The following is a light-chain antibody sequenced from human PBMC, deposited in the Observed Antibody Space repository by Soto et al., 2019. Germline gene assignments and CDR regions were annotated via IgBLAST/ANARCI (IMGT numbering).Light chain of an antibody. CDR2: GAS. Sequence: EIVLTQSPATLSSFPGDRVTLSCRASQYINTNYIAWHQQRPGQAPRLLIYGASTRATGVPARFSGGGSGTEFTLTITSLQSEDFAVYWCQQYNNWPLTFGPGTRLEI. CDR1: QYINTN. CDR3: QQYNNWPLT. J-gene: IGKJ5*01. V-gene: IGKV3D-15*01.